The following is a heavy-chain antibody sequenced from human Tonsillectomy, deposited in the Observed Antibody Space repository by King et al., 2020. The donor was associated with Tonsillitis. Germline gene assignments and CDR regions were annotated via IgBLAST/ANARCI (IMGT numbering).Heavy chain of an antibody. D-gene: IGHD6-19*01. CDR3: ARVSTGGKYSSGRYPLDY. CDR1: GYSFSGYY. CDR2: INPNSGDT. Sequence: QEQLVQSGAEVKKPGASVKVSCETSGYSFSGYYIHWVRQAPGQGLEWMGWINPNSGDTNYAQKFQGRVTMTRATSVSSVYMELSRLTSDDAVVFYCARVSTGGKYSSGRYPLDYWGQGTLVTVSP. V-gene: IGHV1-2*02. J-gene: IGHJ4*02.